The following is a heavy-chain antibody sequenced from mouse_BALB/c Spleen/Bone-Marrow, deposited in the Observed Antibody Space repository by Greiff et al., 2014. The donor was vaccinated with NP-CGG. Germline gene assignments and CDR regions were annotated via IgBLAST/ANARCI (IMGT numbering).Heavy chain of an antibody. Sequence: VQLQQPGAELVRSGASVKLSCTASGFNIKDYYMHWVKQRPEQGLEWIGWIDPENGDTEYAPKFQGKATMTADTSSNTAYLHLSSLKSEDTAVYYCNARGDYDFDYSDYWGQGTTLTVSS. V-gene: IGHV14-4*02. CDR2: IDPENGDT. CDR1: GFNIKDYY. D-gene: IGHD2-4*01. J-gene: IGHJ2*01. CDR3: NARGDYDFDYSDY.